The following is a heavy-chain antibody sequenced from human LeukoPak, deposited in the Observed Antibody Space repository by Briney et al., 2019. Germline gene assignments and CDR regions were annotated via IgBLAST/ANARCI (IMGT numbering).Heavy chain of an antibody. Sequence: GGSLRLXCAASGFIFSNYGMHWGRQAPGKGLEWVAFLHNDETEIYYADSVKGRFTISRDNSKNTLYLQMSSLRDEDTAVYYCVKDTGRGDFWGQGTQVTVSS. J-gene: IGHJ4*02. CDR2: LHNDETEI. D-gene: IGHD1-14*01. V-gene: IGHV3-30*02. CDR3: VKDTGRGDF. CDR1: GFIFSNYG.